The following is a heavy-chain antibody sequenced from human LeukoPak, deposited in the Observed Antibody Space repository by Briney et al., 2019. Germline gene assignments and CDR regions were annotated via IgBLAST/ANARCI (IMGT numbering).Heavy chain of an antibody. CDR1: GFTFSSYD. V-gene: IGHV3-23*01. J-gene: IGHJ5*02. CDR2: INGGGSTT. Sequence: SGGSLRLSCGTSGFTFSSYDMSWVRQAPGKGLEWVSAINGGGSTTYYADSVKGRFTISRDYSKNTLYLQMNGLRAEDTALYYCAKLVSGWYDDWGQGTLATVSS. CDR3: AKLVSGWYDD. D-gene: IGHD6-19*01.